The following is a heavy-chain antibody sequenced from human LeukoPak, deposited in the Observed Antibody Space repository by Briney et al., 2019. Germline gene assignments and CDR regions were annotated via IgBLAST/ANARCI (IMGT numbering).Heavy chain of an antibody. CDR2: FYSGGNT. CDR3: AKLPSSGWLDY. Sequence: PGGSLRLSCVVSGFTVSDNYMSWVRQAPGKGLEWVSAFYSGGNTYYAGSVKGRFIISRDSSKNTLYLQMNNLRPEDTAMYYCAKLPSSGWLDYWGQEPLSPPPQ. V-gene: IGHV3-53*01. CDR1: GFTVSDNY. J-gene: IGHJ4*01. D-gene: IGHD6-19*01.